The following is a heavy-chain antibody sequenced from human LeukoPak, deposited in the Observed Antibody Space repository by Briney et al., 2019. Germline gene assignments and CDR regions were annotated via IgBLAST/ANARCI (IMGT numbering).Heavy chain of an antibody. J-gene: IGHJ3*02. CDR1: GFTFSSYS. D-gene: IGHD3-22*01. CDR2: ISSSSSYI. Sequence: GGSLRLSCAASGFTFSSYSMNWVRQAPGKGLEWVSSISSSSSYIYYADSVKGRFTISRDNAKNSLSLQMNSLRAEDTAVYYCARSRYDSSGYYYRGDAFDIWGQGTMVTVSS. CDR3: ARSRYDSSGYYYRGDAFDI. V-gene: IGHV3-21*01.